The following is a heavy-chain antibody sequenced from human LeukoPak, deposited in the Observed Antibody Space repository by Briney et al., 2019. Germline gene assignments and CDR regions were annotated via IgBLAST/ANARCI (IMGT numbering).Heavy chain of an antibody. CDR1: GDTFSNYG. J-gene: IGHJ1*01. Sequence: GASVKVSCTASGDTFSNYGVSWVRQAPGQGLEWMGWVSALNGNTNVAQKVQGRPTLTRDTSTGTAHMELRSLTSDDTAVYYCATLQPAAAHFEHWGQGTLVTVST. D-gene: IGHD2-15*01. CDR2: VSALNGNT. CDR3: ATLQPAAAHFEH. V-gene: IGHV1-18*01.